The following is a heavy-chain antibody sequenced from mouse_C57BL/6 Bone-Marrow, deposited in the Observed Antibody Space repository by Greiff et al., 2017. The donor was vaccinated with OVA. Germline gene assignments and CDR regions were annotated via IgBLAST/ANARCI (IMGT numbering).Heavy chain of an antibody. V-gene: IGHV1-53*01. CDR3: AREGHYYGSSYRCFDV. CDR1: GYTFTSYW. D-gene: IGHD1-1*01. CDR2: INPSNGGT. J-gene: IGHJ1*03. Sequence: QVQLQQPGTELVKPGASVKLSCKASGYTFTSYWMHWVKQRPGQGLEWIGNINPSNGGTNYNEKFKSKATLTVDKSSSTAYMQLSSLTSEDSAVYYCAREGHYYGSSYRCFDVWGTGTTVTVSS.